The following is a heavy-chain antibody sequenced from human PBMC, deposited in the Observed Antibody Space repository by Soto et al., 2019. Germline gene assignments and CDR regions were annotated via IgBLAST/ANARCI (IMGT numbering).Heavy chain of an antibody. CDR2: IYYSGST. CDR1: GGSVSSGSYY. D-gene: IGHD3-10*01. CDR3: ARAPTGAGRITMVRGVIPYFDY. Sequence: SGTLSLTCTVSGGSVSSGSYYWSWIRQPPGKGLEWIGYIYYSGSTNYNPSLKSRVTISVDTSKNQFSLKLSSVTAADTAVYYCARAPTGAGRITMVRGVIPYFDYWGQGTLVTVSS. J-gene: IGHJ4*02. V-gene: IGHV4-61*01.